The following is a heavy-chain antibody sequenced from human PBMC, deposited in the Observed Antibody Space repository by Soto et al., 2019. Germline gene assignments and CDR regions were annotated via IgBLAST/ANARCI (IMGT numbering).Heavy chain of an antibody. CDR1: GGTISRSRYY. Sequence: SQTLSLTCTVSGGTISRSRYYWRWIRQYPGEALKWIGNIYYSGSTYYNPSLRSRVTISVDTSKNQFSLKVNSVTAADTAVYYCARTLDLENRDSQLSLTPSSFAPWGQGPLIT. CDR2: IYYSGST. V-gene: IGHV4-31*03. J-gene: IGHJ5*02. CDR3: ARTLDLENRDSQLSLTPSSFAP. D-gene: IGHD2-21*01.